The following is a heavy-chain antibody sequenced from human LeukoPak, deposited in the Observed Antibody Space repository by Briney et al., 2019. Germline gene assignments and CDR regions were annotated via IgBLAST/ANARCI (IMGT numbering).Heavy chain of an antibody. CDR3: ARVTGYVIEDYFDY. CDR1: GGSFSGYY. D-gene: IGHD3-22*01. CDR2: INHSGSA. Sequence: SETLSLTCAVYGGSFSGYYWSWIRQPPGKGLEWIGEINHSGSANYNPSLKSRVTISVDTSKNQFSLKLRSVTAADTAVYYCARVTGYVIEDYFDYWGQGTLVTVSS. J-gene: IGHJ4*02. V-gene: IGHV4-34*01.